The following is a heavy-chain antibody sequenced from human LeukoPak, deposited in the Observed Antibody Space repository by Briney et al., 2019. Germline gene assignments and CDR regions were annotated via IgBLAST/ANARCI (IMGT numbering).Heavy chain of an antibody. CDR2: IYHSGST. CDR3: ARHGRYSSSWYRRGFNY. D-gene: IGHD6-13*01. Sequence: SETLSLTCAVSGYSISSGYYWVWIRQPPGQGLAGTGSIYHSGSTYYNPSLTSRVTISVDRSKNQFSLKLSSVTAADTAVYYCARHGRYSSSWYRRGFNYWGQGTLVTVSS. J-gene: IGHJ4*02. V-gene: IGHV4-38-2*01. CDR1: GYSISSGYY.